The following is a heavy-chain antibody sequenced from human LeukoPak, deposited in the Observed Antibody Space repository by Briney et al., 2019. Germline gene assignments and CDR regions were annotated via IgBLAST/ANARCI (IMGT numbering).Heavy chain of an antibody. CDR3: ARKGLRPLEWLSEYFFDY. D-gene: IGHD3-3*01. V-gene: IGHV4-34*01. CDR2: INHSGST. J-gene: IGHJ4*02. CDR1: GGSFSGYY. Sequence: SETLSLTCAVYGGSFSGYYWSWIRQPPGKGLEWIGEINHSGSTNYNPSLKSRVTISVDTSKNQFTLKVRSVTAADTGVYFCARKGLRPLEWLSEYFFDYWGQGTLVSVAS.